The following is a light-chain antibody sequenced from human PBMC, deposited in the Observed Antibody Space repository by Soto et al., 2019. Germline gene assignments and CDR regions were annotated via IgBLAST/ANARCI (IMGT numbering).Light chain of an antibody. V-gene: IGKV1-6*01. CDR2: GAS. J-gene: IGKJ1*01. CDR1: QDIRHE. Sequence: AIPMTQSPSSLSASVGDRITITCRASQDIRHELGWYQQKPGKAPKVLIYGASNLQSGVPSRFSGSGSGTDFTLTISSLQPEDSATYYCLQDHNYPRTFGQGTKVEIK. CDR3: LQDHNYPRT.